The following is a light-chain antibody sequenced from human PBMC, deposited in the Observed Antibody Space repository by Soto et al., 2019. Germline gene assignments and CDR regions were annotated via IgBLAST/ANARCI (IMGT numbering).Light chain of an antibody. Sequence: EIVLTQSPGTLSLSPGERATLSCRASQSVSSSYLAWYQQKPGQAPRLLIYGASSRATGIPDRVSGSGSGTDCPLTISRLEPEDFAVYYCQQYGSSPKTFGQGTKVEI. V-gene: IGKV3-20*01. CDR1: QSVSSSY. CDR3: QQYGSSPKT. CDR2: GAS. J-gene: IGKJ1*01.